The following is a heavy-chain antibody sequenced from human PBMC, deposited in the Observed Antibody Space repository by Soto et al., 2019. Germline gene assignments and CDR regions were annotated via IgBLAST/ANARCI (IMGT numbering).Heavy chain of an antibody. V-gene: IGHV1-69*01. CDR3: ARDVYYGSGSYYNGYYYYYYGMDV. J-gene: IGHJ6*02. CDR2: IIPIFGTA. CDR1: GGTFSSYA. D-gene: IGHD3-10*01. Sequence: QVQLVQSGAEVKKPGSSVKVSCKASGGTFSSYAISWVRQAPGQGLEWMGGIIPIFGTANYAQKFQGRVTMTADESTSTAYMELSSLRSEDTAVYYCARDVYYGSGSYYNGYYYYYYGMDVWGQGTTVTVSS.